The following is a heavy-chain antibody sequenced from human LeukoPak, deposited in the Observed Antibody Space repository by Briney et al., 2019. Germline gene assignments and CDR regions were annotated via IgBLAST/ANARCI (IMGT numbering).Heavy chain of an antibody. D-gene: IGHD3-16*01. V-gene: IGHV3-23*01. CDR2: ISDGGGTT. Sequence: GGSLRLSCAASGFTFSSCAMSWVRQAPGKGLEWVSGISDGGGTTNYADAVKGRFTISRDKSKNTLFLQMNSLRAEDTAVYYCAIGNYALGWGQGTLVTVSS. CDR3: AIGNYALG. CDR1: GFTFSSCA. J-gene: IGHJ4*02.